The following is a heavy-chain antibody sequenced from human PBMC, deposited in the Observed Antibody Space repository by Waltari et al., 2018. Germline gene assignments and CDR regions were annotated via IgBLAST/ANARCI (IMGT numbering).Heavy chain of an antibody. Sequence: EVQLVESGGGLAQPGRSLRLSCAASGFTFDDYAMHWVRQAPGKGLEWVSGISWNSGSIGYADSVKGRFTISRDNAKNSLYLQMNSLRAEDTALYYCAKDQLPKLSAFDIWGQGTMVTVSS. CDR1: GFTFDDYA. V-gene: IGHV3-9*01. CDR3: AKDQLPKLSAFDI. CDR2: ISWNSGSI. D-gene: IGHD1-1*01. J-gene: IGHJ3*02.